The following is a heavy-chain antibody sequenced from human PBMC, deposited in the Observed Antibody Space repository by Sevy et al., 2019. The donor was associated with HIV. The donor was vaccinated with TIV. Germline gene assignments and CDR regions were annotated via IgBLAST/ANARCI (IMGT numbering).Heavy chain of an antibody. CDR2: LKEDGSDK. J-gene: IGHJ5*02. CDR3: VKGRGVS. V-gene: IGHV3-7*01. CDR1: EFTSSNTW. Sequence: GGSLRLSCAASEFTSSNTWMGWVRQAPGKGLEWVATLKEDGSDKKYVDSVKGRFIVSSDNAKNSVFLQMNSVRDEDTAVYYCVKGRGVSWGQGAQVTVSS. D-gene: IGHD3-16*01.